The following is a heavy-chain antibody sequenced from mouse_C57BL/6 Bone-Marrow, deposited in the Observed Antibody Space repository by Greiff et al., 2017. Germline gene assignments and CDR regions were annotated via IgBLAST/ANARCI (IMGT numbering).Heavy chain of an antibody. CDR3: ARGPYYGSSPDY. D-gene: IGHD1-1*01. J-gene: IGHJ2*01. Sequence: VQLQQPGAELVRPGSSVKLSCKASGYTFTSYWMDWVKQRPGQGLEWIGNIYPSDSETHYNQKFKDKATLTVDKSSSTAYMQLSSLTSEDSAVYYCARGPYYGSSPDYWGQGTTLTVSS. CDR2: IYPSDSET. V-gene: IGHV1-61*01. CDR1: GYTFTSYW.